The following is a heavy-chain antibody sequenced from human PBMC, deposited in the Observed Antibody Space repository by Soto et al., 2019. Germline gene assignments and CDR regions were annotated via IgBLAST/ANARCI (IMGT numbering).Heavy chain of an antibody. D-gene: IGHD4-17*01. J-gene: IGHJ5*02. CDR3: ARHGTVTTPYNWFDP. CDR1: GGPISSGGYY. Sequence: SETLSLTCTVSGGPISSGGYYWSWIRQHPGKGLEWIGYIYYSGSTYYNPSLKSRVTISVDTSKNQFSLKLSSVTAADTAVYYCARHGTVTTPYNWFDPWGQGTLVTVSS. CDR2: IYYSGST. V-gene: IGHV4-31*03.